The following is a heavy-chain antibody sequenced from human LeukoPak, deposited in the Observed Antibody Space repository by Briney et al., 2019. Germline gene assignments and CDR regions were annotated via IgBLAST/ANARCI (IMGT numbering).Heavy chain of an antibody. CDR3: ARDCSGGTCYNGILAGMEV. D-gene: IGHD2-15*01. Sequence: PSETLSLTCSVSGGSISSYYWSWVRQPPGKGLEWIGYVYHNGSTNYNPSLRSRVTIPADTPKNQFSLRLNSVTAADTAVYYCARDCSGGTCYNGILAGMEVWGQGTTVTVSS. CDR1: GGSISSYY. CDR2: VYHNGST. J-gene: IGHJ6*02. V-gene: IGHV4-59*01.